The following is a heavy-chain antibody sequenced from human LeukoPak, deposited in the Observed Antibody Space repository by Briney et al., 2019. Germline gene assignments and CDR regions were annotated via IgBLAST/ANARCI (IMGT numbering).Heavy chain of an antibody. CDR2: ISNDGSDK. D-gene: IGHD2-2*02. CDR1: GFTFSRYA. Sequence: GGSLRLSCAASGFTFSRYAMHWVRQAPGKGLEWVAVISNDGSDKYSADSVKGRFTISRDNSKNTLYLQMNSPRAEDTAVYYCARVRKVVPAAIRFDAFDIWGQGTMVTVSS. V-gene: IGHV3-30-3*01. J-gene: IGHJ3*02. CDR3: ARVRKVVPAAIRFDAFDI.